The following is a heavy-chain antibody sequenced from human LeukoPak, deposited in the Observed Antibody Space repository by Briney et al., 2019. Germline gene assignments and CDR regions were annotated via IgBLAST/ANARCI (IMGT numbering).Heavy chain of an antibody. V-gene: IGHV3-30-3*01. CDR2: ISYDGSNK. D-gene: IGHD6-19*01. CDR1: GFTFSSYA. J-gene: IGHJ6*02. CDR3: ARRGKTRSPAVYSSGWSRYCYGMDV. Sequence: PGGSLRLSCAASGFTFSSYAMDWVRQAPGKGLEWVAVISYDGSNKYYADSVKGRFTISRDNSKNTLYLQMNSLRAEDTAVYYCARRGKTRSPAVYSSGWSRYCYGMDVWGQGTTVTVSS.